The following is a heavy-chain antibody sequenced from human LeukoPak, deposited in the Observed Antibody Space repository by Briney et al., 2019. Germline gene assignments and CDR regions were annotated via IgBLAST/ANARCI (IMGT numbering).Heavy chain of an antibody. CDR2: ISSSSSYT. J-gene: IGHJ4*02. CDR1: GFTFSDYY. Sequence: GSLRLSCAASGFTFSDYYMSWIRQAPGKGLEWVSFISSSSSYTNYADSVKGRFTISRDNAKNSLYLQMNNLRAEDTAVYHCARGGADYVIGYWGQGTLVTVSS. CDR3: ARGGADYVIGY. D-gene: IGHD4-17*01. V-gene: IGHV3-11*06.